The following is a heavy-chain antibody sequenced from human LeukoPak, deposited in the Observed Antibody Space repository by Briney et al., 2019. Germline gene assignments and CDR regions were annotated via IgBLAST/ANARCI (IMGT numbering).Heavy chain of an antibody. D-gene: IGHD3-3*01. V-gene: IGHV5-51*01. Sequence: GESLKISCKGSGYSFTSYWIGWVRQMPGKGLKWMGIIYPGDSDTRYSPSFQGQVTISADKSISTAYLQWSSLKASDTAMYYCARLYYDFWSGAGAPYYFDYWGQGALVTVSS. CDR2: IYPGDSDT. J-gene: IGHJ4*02. CDR3: ARLYYDFWSGAGAPYYFDY. CDR1: GYSFTSYW.